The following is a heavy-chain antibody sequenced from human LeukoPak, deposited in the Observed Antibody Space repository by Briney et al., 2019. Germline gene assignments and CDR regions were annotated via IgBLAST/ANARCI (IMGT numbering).Heavy chain of an antibody. V-gene: IGHV3-30*18. D-gene: IGHD2-15*01. CDR2: ISYDGSNK. CDR3: AKDERLGYCSGGSCYFDY. CDR1: GFTFSSYG. J-gene: IGHJ4*02. Sequence: GGSLRLSCAASGFTFSSYGMHWVRQAPGKGLEWVAVISYDGSNKYYADSVKGRFTISRDNSKNTLYLQMNSLRAEDTAVYYCAKDERLGYCSGGSCYFDYWGQGTLVTVSS.